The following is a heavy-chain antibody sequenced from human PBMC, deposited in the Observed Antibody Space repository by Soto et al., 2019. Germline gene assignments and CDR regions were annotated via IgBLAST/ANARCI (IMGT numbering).Heavy chain of an antibody. V-gene: IGHV4-4*02. CDR3: ARGVTTNRGVIVIVYYFDS. D-gene: IGHD3-10*01. CDR2: IYHSGGT. CDR1: CGNITSGNW. J-gene: IGHJ4*02. Sequence: WEILALPYSVSCGNITSGNWWSCVLKPPGKGLKWIGEIYHSGGTNYNQSLKSRVTLSVEKSKNQFSLKLSSVTAADTAVYFCARGVTTNRGVIVIVYYFDSRGQGTLVTVSS.